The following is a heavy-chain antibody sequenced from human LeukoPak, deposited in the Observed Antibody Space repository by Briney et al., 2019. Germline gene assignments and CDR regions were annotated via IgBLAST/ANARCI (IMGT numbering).Heavy chain of an antibody. J-gene: IGHJ6*02. Sequence: SETLSLTCTVSGASISSYYWSWIRQPPGKGLEWIGYIYYSGSTNYNPSLKSRVTMSVDTSKNQFSLKLSSVTAADTAVYYCARDGFYCSSTSCSFYYYYGMDVWGQGTTVTVSS. CDR2: IYYSGST. D-gene: IGHD2-2*01. CDR1: GASISSYY. CDR3: ARDGFYCSSTSCSFYYYYGMDV. V-gene: IGHV4-59*12.